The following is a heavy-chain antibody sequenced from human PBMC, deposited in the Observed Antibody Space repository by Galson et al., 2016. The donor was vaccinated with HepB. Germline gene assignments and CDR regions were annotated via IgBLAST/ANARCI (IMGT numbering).Heavy chain of an antibody. CDR1: GGSISSGYY. Sequence: SETLSLTCTVSGGSISSGYYWGWIRQPPGKGLEWIGNIYYSGTTNYNPSLNSRVTISVDASRNQVSLRLTSVTAADTAIYYCARDKGWGYSYDYGMDVWGQGTTVTVSS. V-gene: IGHV4-39*07. D-gene: IGHD5-18*01. J-gene: IGHJ6*02. CDR3: ARDKGWGYSYDYGMDV. CDR2: IYYSGTT.